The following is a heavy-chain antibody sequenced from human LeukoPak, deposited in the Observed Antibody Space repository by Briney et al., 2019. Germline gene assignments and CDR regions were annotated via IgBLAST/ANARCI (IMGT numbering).Heavy chain of an antibody. CDR1: GGSISSYF. D-gene: IGHD4-11*01. J-gene: IGHJ4*02. CDR3: ARGFYSPHY. Sequence: PSETLSLTCTVSGGSISSYFWSWIRQPPGKRLEWIRYIYYSGRTYYNPSLKSRITISVDTSKNQFSLKLSSVTAADTAVYYCARGFYSPHYWGQGTLVSVSS. V-gene: IGHV4-59*01. CDR2: IYYSGRT.